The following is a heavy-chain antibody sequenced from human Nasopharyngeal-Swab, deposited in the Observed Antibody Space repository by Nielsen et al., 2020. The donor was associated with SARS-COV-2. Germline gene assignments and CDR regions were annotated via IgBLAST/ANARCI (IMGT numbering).Heavy chain of an antibody. CDR1: GYTFTSYG. V-gene: IGHV1-18*01. J-gene: IGHJ4*02. D-gene: IGHD2-21*01. CDR2: ISAYNGNT. CDR3: ARQAAYCGGDCFDY. Sequence: ASVKVSCKASGYTFTSYGISWVRQAPGQGLEWMGWISAYNGNTNYAQKLQGRVTMTTDTSTSTAYMELRSLRSDGTAVYYCARQAAYCGGDCFDYWGQGTLVTVSS.